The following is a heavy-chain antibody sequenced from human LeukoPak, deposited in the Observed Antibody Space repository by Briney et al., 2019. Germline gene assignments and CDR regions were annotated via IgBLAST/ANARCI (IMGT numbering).Heavy chain of an antibody. D-gene: IGHD2-2*01. Sequence: PGRSLRLSCAASGFTFSSYGMHWVRQAPGKRLEWVAVISYDGSNKYYADSVKGRFTISRDNSKNTLYLQMNSLRAEDTAVYYCAKDYCSSTSCYDIDYWGQGTLVTVSS. CDR2: ISYDGSNK. CDR1: GFTFSSYG. CDR3: AKDYCSSTSCYDIDY. V-gene: IGHV3-30*18. J-gene: IGHJ4*02.